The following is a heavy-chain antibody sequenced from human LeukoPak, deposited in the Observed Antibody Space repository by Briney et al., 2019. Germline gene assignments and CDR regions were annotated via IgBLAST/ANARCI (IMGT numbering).Heavy chain of an antibody. D-gene: IGHD2-21*01. CDR1: GRSISSYY. J-gene: IGHJ4*02. CDR3: ARGLFDGFDY. Sequence: SETLSLTCTVSGRSISSYYWSWIRQPPGKGLEWIGYIYYSGSTNYNPSLKSRVTISVDTSKNQFSLKLSSVTAADTAVYYCARGLFDGFDYWGQGTLVSVSS. CDR2: IYYSGST. V-gene: IGHV4-59*01.